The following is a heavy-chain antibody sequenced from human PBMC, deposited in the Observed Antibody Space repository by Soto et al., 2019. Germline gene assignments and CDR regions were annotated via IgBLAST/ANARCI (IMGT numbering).Heavy chain of an antibody. CDR3: ARRGRDGYNLGAQNYFDY. Sequence: GGSLRLSCAASGFTFSSYGMHWVRQAPGKGLEWVAVIWYDGSNKYYADSVKGRFTISRDNSKNTLYLQMNSLRAEDTAVYYCARRGRDGYNLGAQNYFDYWGQGTLVTVSS. V-gene: IGHV3-33*01. CDR2: IWYDGSNK. CDR1: GFTFSSYG. J-gene: IGHJ4*02. D-gene: IGHD5-12*01.